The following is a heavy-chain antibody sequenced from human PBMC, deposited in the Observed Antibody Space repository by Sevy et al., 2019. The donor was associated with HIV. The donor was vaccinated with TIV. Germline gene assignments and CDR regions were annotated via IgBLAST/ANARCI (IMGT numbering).Heavy chain of an antibody. CDR3: ATPKYVGYDYESLDI. V-gene: IGHV1-24*01. Sequence: ASVKVSCKVSGYTLTKLSMHWVRQAPGKGLEWMGGFDPEDGETIYAQKFQGRVTMTEDTSTDTAYMKLSSLRSEDKALYYCATPKYVGYDYESLDIWGQGTMVTVSS. J-gene: IGHJ3*02. CDR1: GYTLTKLS. CDR2: FDPEDGET. D-gene: IGHD5-12*01.